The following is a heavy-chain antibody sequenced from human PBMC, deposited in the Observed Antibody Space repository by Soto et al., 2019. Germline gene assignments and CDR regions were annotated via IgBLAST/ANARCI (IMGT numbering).Heavy chain of an antibody. Sequence: QVQLVQTVAEVKKPGSSVNVSCKASGGTFGSYAISWVRQAPGQGLEWMGGIIPIPGTANYAQKFQGRVTIAADESTSTAYMELSSLRSEDTAVYYCARSQGSSTSLEIYYYYYYGMDVWGQGTTVTVSS. CDR1: GGTFGSYA. CDR2: IIPIPGTA. D-gene: IGHD2-2*01. CDR3: ARSQGSSTSLEIYYYYYYGMDV. J-gene: IGHJ6*02. V-gene: IGHV1-69*01.